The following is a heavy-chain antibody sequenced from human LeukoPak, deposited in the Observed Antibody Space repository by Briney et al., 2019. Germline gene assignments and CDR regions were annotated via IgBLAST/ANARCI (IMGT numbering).Heavy chain of an antibody. CDR3: AKGRLATVTTWDYFDY. Sequence: GGSLRLSCAASGFTFSTYVASWVRQAPGKGLEWVSAISGSGGSTYYADSVKGRFTVSRDNSKNTLYLQMNSLRAEDTAVYYCAKGRLATVTTWDYFDYWGQGTLVTVSS. CDR2: ISGSGGST. D-gene: IGHD4-17*01. CDR1: GFTFSTYV. V-gene: IGHV3-23*01. J-gene: IGHJ4*02.